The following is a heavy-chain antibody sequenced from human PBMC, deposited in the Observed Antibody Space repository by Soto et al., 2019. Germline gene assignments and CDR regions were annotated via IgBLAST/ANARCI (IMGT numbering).Heavy chain of an antibody. D-gene: IGHD6-19*01. Sequence: PCAASGFTFSSYGMHWVRQAPGKGLEWVAVIWYDGSNKYYADSVKGRFTISRDNSKNTLYLQMNSLRAEDTAVYYCERGTRIAVAGGVFDYWGQGTLVTVSS. V-gene: IGHV3-33*01. J-gene: IGHJ4*02. CDR1: GFTFSSYG. CDR3: ERGTRIAVAGGVFDY. CDR2: IWYDGSNK.